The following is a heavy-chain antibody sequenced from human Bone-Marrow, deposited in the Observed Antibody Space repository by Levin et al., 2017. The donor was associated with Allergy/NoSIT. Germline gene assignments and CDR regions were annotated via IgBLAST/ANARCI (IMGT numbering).Heavy chain of an antibody. CDR2: LFLLFVPP. J-gene: IGHJ5*02. D-gene: IGHD2-2*01. Sequence: SVKVSCQASGDTFNNYAINWVRQAPGQGLEWMVCLFLLFVPPLSSPPFPCRLTITADTSTSTAYMELSSLRSEDTALYYCARDSVVPSATLGFDPWGQGSLVTVSS. V-gene: IGHV1-69*06. CDR1: GDTFNNYA. CDR3: ARDSVVPSATLGFDP.